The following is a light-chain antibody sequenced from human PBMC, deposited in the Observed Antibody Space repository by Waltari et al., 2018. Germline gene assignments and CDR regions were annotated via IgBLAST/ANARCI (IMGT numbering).Light chain of an antibody. CDR1: QSVSSY. V-gene: IGKV3-11*01. CDR3: QQRSNWPPT. Sequence: EIVLTQSPATLSLSPGERATLSCRARQSVSSYLAWYQQKPGQAPRLLFDDAANRATGIPARFRGSGSGIDFTITISSLEPEDFAVYYCQQRSNWPPTFGQGTRLEIK. J-gene: IGKJ5*01. CDR2: DAA.